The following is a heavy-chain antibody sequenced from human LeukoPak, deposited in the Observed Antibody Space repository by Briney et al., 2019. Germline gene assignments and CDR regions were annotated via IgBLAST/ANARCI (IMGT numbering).Heavy chain of an antibody. CDR3: ARVIGSYGDSAY. D-gene: IGHD1-26*01. CDR1: GFTFSSYS. CDR2: ISSSSSAI. V-gene: IGHV3-48*04. J-gene: IGHJ4*02. Sequence: GGSLRLSCAASGFTFSSYSMNWVRQAPVKGLESVSYISSSSSAIYYADSVKGRFTISRDNAKNSLYLQMNSLRAEDTAVYYCARVIGSYGDSAYWGQGTLVTVSS.